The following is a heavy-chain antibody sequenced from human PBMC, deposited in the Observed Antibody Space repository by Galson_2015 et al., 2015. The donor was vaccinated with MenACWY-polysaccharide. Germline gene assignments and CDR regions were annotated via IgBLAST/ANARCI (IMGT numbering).Heavy chain of an antibody. CDR2: ISNDGTVA. CDR3: TREGQRRSARQGPQVRRFAFDI. CDR1: GFTFNDFG. V-gene: IGHV3-30*03. Sequence: SLRLSCAASGFTFNDFGMHWVRQAPGKGLEWVAGISNDGTVAYYADSVKGRFIVSRDNSKNTVYLPMNSLRVEDTALFYCTREGQRRSARQGPQVRRFAFDIWGQGTMVTVSS. J-gene: IGHJ3*02. D-gene: IGHD3-3*01.